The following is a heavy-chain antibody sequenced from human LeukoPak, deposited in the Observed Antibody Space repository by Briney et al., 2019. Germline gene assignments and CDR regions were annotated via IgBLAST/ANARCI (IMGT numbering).Heavy chain of an antibody. D-gene: IGHD3-9*01. CDR3: ARESYYDILTGSNFDY. V-gene: IGHV5-10-1*01. CDR2: IDPSDSYT. CDR1: GYSFTSYW. Sequence: GESLRISCKGSGYSFTSYWIGWVRQMPGKGLEWMGRIDPSDSYTNYSPSFQGHVTISADKSISTAYLQWSSLKASDTAMYYCARESYYDILTGSNFDYWGQGTLVTVSS. J-gene: IGHJ4*02.